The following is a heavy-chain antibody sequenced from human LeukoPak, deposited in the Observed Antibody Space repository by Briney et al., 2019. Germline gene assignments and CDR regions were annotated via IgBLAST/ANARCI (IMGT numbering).Heavy chain of an antibody. CDR1: GGSISSGDYY. D-gene: IGHD4-17*01. CDR2: IYYSGST. Sequence: PSQTLSLTCTVSGGSISSGDYYRSWIRQPPGKGLEWIGYIYYSGSTYYNPSLKSRVTISVDTSKNQFSLKLSSVTAADTAVYYCARYYGDYVYVRGDWFDPWGQGTLVTVSS. J-gene: IGHJ5*02. V-gene: IGHV4-30-4*01. CDR3: ARYYGDYVYVRGDWFDP.